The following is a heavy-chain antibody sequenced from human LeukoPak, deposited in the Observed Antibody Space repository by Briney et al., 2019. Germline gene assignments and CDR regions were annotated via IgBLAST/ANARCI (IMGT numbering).Heavy chain of an antibody. D-gene: IGHD5-24*01. Sequence: GESLKISCKTSGYSFTTYWSGWVRQMPGKGLEWMGIIWPGDSDTRYSPSFQGQVTISADKSINTAYLQWSSLKASDTAMYYCARHNGYNFDNWFDPWGQGTLVTVSS. V-gene: IGHV5-51*01. CDR2: IWPGDSDT. J-gene: IGHJ5*02. CDR1: GYSFTTYW. CDR3: ARHNGYNFDNWFDP.